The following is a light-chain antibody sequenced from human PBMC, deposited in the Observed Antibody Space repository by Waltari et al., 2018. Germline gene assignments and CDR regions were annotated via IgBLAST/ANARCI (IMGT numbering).Light chain of an antibody. Sequence: EIVLTQSPGTLSLSPGERATLSCRASQSVSRTLAWYQQKPGQAPRLLIYGASSRATGIPDMFSCIWSWTDFSLTISRLEPEDFAVYYCQHYVRLPATFGQGTKVEIK. CDR1: QSVSRT. J-gene: IGKJ1*01. CDR2: GAS. CDR3: QHYVRLPAT. V-gene: IGKV3-20*01.